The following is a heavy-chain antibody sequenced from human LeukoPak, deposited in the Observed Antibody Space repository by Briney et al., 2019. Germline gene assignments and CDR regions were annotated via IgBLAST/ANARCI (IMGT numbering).Heavy chain of an antibody. CDR3: ARLYGSGNYYNEDY. Sequence: PGGSLRLSCAASGFTFSSYSMNWVRQAPGKGLEWVSSISSSSSYIYYADSVKGRFTISRDNAKNSLYLQMNSLRAEDTAVYYCARLYGSGNYYNEDYWGRGTLVTVSS. J-gene: IGHJ4*02. CDR2: ISSSSSYI. CDR1: GFTFSSYS. D-gene: IGHD3-10*01. V-gene: IGHV3-21*04.